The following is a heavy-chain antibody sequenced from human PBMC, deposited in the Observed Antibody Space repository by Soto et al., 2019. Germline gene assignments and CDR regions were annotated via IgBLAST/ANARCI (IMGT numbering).Heavy chain of an antibody. Sequence: SQTLSLTCAISGDSVSTNSATWVWIRQSPSRGLEWLGRTYYRSKWDYDYAASVKGRITINPDTSNNQLSLQLDSVTPDDTAVYYCARLIGNSWLDSWGQGTLVTVSS. CDR3: ARLIGNSWLDS. CDR2: TYYRSKWDY. V-gene: IGHV6-1*01. D-gene: IGHD2-8*01. CDR1: GDSVSTNSAT. J-gene: IGHJ5*01.